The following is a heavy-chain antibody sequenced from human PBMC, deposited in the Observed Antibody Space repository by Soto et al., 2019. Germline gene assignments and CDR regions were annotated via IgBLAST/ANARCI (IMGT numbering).Heavy chain of an antibody. Sequence: PGESLKISCKGSGYIFTNYWIGWVRQMPGKGLEWMGIIYPGDSDTKYSPSFPGQVTISADKSINTAYLQWSSLKASDTAMYYCASLSRLEPRSAFDYWGQGTLVTVSS. V-gene: IGHV5-51*01. D-gene: IGHD1-1*01. J-gene: IGHJ4*02. CDR3: ASLSRLEPRSAFDY. CDR1: GYIFTNYW. CDR2: IYPGDSDT.